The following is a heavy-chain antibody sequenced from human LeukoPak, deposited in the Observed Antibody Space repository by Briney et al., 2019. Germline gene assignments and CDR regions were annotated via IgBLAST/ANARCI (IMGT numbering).Heavy chain of an antibody. CDR2: INHSGST. J-gene: IGHJ6*02. Sequence: SETLSLTCAVYGGSFSGYYWSWIRQPPGKGLEWIGEINHSGSTNYNPSLKSRVTISVDTSKNQFSLKLSSVTAADTAVYYCERGLQDTAMVIANYYYYYGMDVWGQGTPVTVSS. CDR1: GGSFSGYY. CDR3: ERGLQDTAMVIANYYYYYGMDV. D-gene: IGHD5-18*01. V-gene: IGHV4-34*01.